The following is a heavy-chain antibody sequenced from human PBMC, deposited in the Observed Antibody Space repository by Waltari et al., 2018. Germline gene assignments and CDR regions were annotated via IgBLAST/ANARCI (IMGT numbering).Heavy chain of an antibody. CDR2: INHSGST. J-gene: IGHJ5*02. CDR3: ASSGGTVTRTRFDP. V-gene: IGHV4-34*01. CDR1: GGSFSGYY. D-gene: IGHD4-4*01. Sequence: QVQLQQWGAGLLKPSETLSLTCAVYGGSFSGYYWSWIRQPPGKGLEWIGEINHSGSTNYNPSLKSRVTISVDTSKNQFSLKLSSVTAADTAVYYCASSGGTVTRTRFDPWGQGTLVTVSS.